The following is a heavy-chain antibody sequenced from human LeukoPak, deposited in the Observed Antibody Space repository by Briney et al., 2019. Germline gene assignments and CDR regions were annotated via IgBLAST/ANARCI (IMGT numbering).Heavy chain of an antibody. CDR1: GGSISSYY. CDR2: IYTSGST. CDR3: ARVTTIFGVPPYYYYYMDV. J-gene: IGHJ6*03. D-gene: IGHD3-3*01. Sequence: SETLSLTCTVSGGSISSYYWSWIRQPAGKGREWIGRIYTSGSTNYNPSLKSRVTMSVDTSKNQFSLKLSSVTAADTAVYYCARVTTIFGVPPYYYYYMDVWGKGTTVTVSS. V-gene: IGHV4-4*07.